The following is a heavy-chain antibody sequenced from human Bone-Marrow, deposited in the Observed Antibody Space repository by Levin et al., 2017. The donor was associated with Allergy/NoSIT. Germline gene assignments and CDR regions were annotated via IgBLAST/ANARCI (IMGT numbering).Heavy chain of an antibody. CDR2: ISYDGSNK. CDR3: ARPMALIAVASPPGDY. J-gene: IGHJ4*02. CDR1: GFTFSSYA. Sequence: PGGSLRLSCAASGFTFSSYAMHWVRQAPGKGLEWVAVISYDGSNKYYADSVKGRFTISRDNSKNTLYLQMNSLRAEDTAVYYCARPMALIAVASPPGDYWGQGTLVTVSS. D-gene: IGHD6-19*01. V-gene: IGHV3-30-3*01.